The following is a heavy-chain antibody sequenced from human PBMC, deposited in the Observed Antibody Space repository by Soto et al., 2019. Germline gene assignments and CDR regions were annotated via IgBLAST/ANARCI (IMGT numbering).Heavy chain of an antibody. Sequence: GGSLRLSCAASGFIFSNFGMYWVRRAPGKGLEWVSSIRQSGDRSSYADSAKGRFTISRDNSKNTLYLQMNGLRLDDTAVYYCVTAVRTRIDNWGPGTLVTVSS. CDR1: GFIFSNFG. D-gene: IGHD3-10*01. CDR2: IRQSGDRS. CDR3: VTAVRTRIDN. V-gene: IGHV3-23*01. J-gene: IGHJ4*02.